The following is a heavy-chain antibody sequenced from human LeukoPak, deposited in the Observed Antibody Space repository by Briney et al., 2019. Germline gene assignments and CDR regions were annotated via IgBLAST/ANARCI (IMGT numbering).Heavy chain of an antibody. V-gene: IGHV4-39*01. CDR3: ARQGGWGGAASLIEY. J-gene: IGHJ4*02. Sequence: SETLSLTCTVSGVSISTSTYYWAGIRQPPGKGLEWIGSMFYRGSTYYNPSLKSRVTISVDTSKNQFSLKLSSVTASDTAIFYCARQGGWGGAASLIEYWGQGTLVTVSS. D-gene: IGHD1-26*01. CDR1: GVSISTSTYY. CDR2: MFYRGST.